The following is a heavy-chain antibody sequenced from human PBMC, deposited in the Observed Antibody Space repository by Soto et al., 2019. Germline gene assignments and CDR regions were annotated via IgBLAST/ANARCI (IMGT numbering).Heavy chain of an antibody. J-gene: IGHJ4*02. D-gene: IGHD6-19*01. Sequence: QVQLVQSGAELKKPGASVKVSCKASGDTFSRFDVSWLRQVPGQGLEWMGWIRVSNGDTNYAQKFQGRVTMTTDTSTGTLFMDLRTLRPDATALYYCARDYSSASGANFDLWGQGTLVTVSS. CDR2: IRVSNGDT. CDR3: ARDYSSASGANFDL. CDR1: GDTFSRFD. V-gene: IGHV1-18*01.